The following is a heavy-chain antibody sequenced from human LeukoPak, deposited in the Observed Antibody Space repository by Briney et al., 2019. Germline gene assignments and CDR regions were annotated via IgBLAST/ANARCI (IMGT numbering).Heavy chain of an antibody. V-gene: IGHV4-34*01. D-gene: IGHD2-15*01. Sequence: SETLSLTCAVYGXSFSGYYWSWIRQPPGKGLEWIGEINHSGSTNYNPSLKSRVTISVDTSKNQFSLKLSSVTAADTAVYYCAGPTRGCSGGSCYTTPFDYWGQGTLVTVSS. J-gene: IGHJ4*02. CDR1: GXSFSGYY. CDR3: AGPTRGCSGGSCYTTPFDY. CDR2: INHSGST.